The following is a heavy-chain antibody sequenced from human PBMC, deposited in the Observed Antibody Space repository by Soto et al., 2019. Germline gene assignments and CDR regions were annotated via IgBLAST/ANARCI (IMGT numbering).Heavy chain of an antibody. CDR1: GYTFTSYD. CDR3: AREYYDFWSGMRGWFDP. J-gene: IGHJ5*02. Sequence: ASVKVSCKASGYTFTSYDINWVRQATGQGLEWMGWMSPNSGNTGYAQKFQGRVTMTRNTSISTAYMELSSLRSEDTAVYYCAREYYDFWSGMRGWFDPWGQGTLVTVSS. V-gene: IGHV1-8*01. D-gene: IGHD3-3*01. CDR2: MSPNSGNT.